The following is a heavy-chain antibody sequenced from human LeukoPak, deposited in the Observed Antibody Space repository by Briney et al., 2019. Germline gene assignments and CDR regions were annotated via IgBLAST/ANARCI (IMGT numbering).Heavy chain of an antibody. CDR3: AREGATAGSGYHFDY. CDR2: ISSSSSSI. Sequence: GGSLRLSCAASGFTFSSYSMNWVRQAPGKGLEWVSSISSSSSSIYYAGSVKGRFTISRDNTQKSLYLQMNSLRAEDTAVYYCAREGATAGSGYHFDYWGQGSLVTVSS. J-gene: IGHJ4*02. V-gene: IGHV3-21*01. CDR1: GFTFSSYS. D-gene: IGHD6-13*01.